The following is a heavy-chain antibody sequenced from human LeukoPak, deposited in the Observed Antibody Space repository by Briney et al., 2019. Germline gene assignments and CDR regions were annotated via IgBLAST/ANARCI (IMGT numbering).Heavy chain of an antibody. CDR1: GFTFDDYA. V-gene: IGHV3-9*01. CDR3: AKGARLGLLNGVFDY. J-gene: IGHJ4*02. D-gene: IGHD3-22*01. Sequence: PGRSLRLSCAASGFTFDDYAMHWVRQAPGKGLEWVSGISWNSGSIGYADSVKGRFTISRDNAKNSLYLQMNSLRAEDTALYYCAKGARLGLLNGVFDYWGQGTLVTVSS. CDR2: ISWNSGSI.